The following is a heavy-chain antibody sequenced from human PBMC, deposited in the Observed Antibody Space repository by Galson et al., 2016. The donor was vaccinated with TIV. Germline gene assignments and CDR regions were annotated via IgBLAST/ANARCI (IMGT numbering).Heavy chain of an antibody. CDR3: ARERTPPGPDNDTWFDP. V-gene: IGHV4-39*06. CDR2: MYYSGAT. J-gene: IGHJ5*02. D-gene: IGHD3-22*01. Sequence: LSLTCTVSGGSISSRSYYWCWIRQPPGKGLEWIGSMYYSGATYYTPSLKSRVTISVDTSKNQFPLKLTSVTAADTAVYYCARERTPPGPDNDTWFDPWGHGILVTVSS. CDR1: GGSISSRSYY.